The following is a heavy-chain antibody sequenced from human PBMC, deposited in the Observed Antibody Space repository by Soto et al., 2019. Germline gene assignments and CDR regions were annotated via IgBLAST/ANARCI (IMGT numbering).Heavy chain of an antibody. CDR3: AKDPSGELRYFDRSI. D-gene: IGHD3-9*01. J-gene: IGHJ4*02. CDR2: ISSSSGSI. CDR1: GFTFSSYS. Sequence: PGGSLRLSCAASGFTFSSYSMNWVRQAPGKGLEWVSSISSSSGSIYYADSVKGRFTISRDNSKNTLYLQMNSLRAEDTAVYYCAKDPSGELRYFDRSIWGQGTLVTVSS. V-gene: IGHV3-23*01.